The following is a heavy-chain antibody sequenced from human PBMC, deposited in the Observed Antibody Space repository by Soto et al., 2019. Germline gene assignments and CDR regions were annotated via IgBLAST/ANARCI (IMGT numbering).Heavy chain of an antibody. J-gene: IGHJ4*02. CDR1: GFTFSDYY. D-gene: IGHD1-7*01. V-gene: IGHV3-11*06. CDR3: AREYPGTPKRGPLDY. Sequence: GGSLRLSCAASGFTFSDYYMIWIRQAPGKGLEWVSYISSSSSYTNYADSVKGRFTISRDNAKNSLYLQMNSLRAEDTAVYYCAREYPGTPKRGPLDYWGQGTLVTVSS. CDR2: ISSSSSYT.